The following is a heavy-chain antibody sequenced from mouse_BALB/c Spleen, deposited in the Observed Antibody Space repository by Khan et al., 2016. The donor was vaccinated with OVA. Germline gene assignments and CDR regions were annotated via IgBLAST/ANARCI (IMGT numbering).Heavy chain of an antibody. V-gene: IGHV5-6-5*01. CDR2: INSCGST. Sequence: EVELVESGGGLVKPGGSLKLSCAASGFTFSSYAVSWIRQTPEKRLEWVASINSCGSTYYPDSVKGRFTISRDDARNILYLQMSSLRSEDTAMYDCTRLVDYWGQGTSVTVSS. CDR3: TRLVDY. J-gene: IGHJ4*01. CDR1: GFTFSSYA.